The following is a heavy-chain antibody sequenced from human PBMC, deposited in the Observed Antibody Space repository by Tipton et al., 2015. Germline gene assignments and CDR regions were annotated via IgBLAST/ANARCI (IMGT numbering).Heavy chain of an antibody. D-gene: IGHD3-9*01. CDR1: AYSISSDYY. CDR3: ACQDYDSLTRDYQTVDY. Sequence: GLVKPSETLSLTCAVSAYSISSDYYWGWIRQPPGKGLEWIGSISHSGNTYYNPSLKSRVTMSRDTSKNQFSLKLTSVTAADTAVYYCACQDYDSLTRDYQTVDYWGQGTLVTVPS. CDR2: ISHSGNT. V-gene: IGHV4-38-2*01. J-gene: IGHJ4*02.